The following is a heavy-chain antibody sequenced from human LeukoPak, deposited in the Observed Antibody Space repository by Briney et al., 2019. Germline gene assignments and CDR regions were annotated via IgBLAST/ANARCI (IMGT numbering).Heavy chain of an antibody. CDR1: GGSISSGGYY. CDR2: IYYCGST. Sequence: PSQTLSLTCTVSGGSISSGGYYWSWIRQHPGKGLEWIGYIYYCGSTYYNPSLKSRVTISVDTSKNQFSLKLSSVTAADTAVYYCARDAEEYCSGGSCYRIDPWGQGTLVTVSS. V-gene: IGHV4-31*03. J-gene: IGHJ5*02. CDR3: ARDAEEYCSGGSCYRIDP. D-gene: IGHD2-15*01.